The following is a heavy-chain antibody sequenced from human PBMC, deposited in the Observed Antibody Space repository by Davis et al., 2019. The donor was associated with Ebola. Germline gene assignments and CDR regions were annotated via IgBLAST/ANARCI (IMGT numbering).Heavy chain of an antibody. CDR3: ASVSSSSLPGWGMDV. D-gene: IGHD6-6*01. V-gene: IGHV1-3*01. Sequence: ASVKVSCKASGYTFTSYAMHWVRQAPGQRLEWMGWINAGNGNTKYSQKVQGRVTITRDTSASTAYMELSSLRSEDTAVYYCASVSSSSLPGWGMDVWGQGTTVTVSS. J-gene: IGHJ6*02. CDR2: INAGNGNT. CDR1: GYTFTSYA.